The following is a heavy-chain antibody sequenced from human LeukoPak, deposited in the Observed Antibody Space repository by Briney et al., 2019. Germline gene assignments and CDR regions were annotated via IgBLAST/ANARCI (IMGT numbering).Heavy chain of an antibody. J-gene: IGHJ4*02. CDR2: IKSKAHNYAI. Sequence: PGRSLRLSCAASGFTFSSYAMHWVRQAPGKGLEWVGRIKSKAHNYAIAYAASVKGRFTVSRDDSKNMAYLQMNSLRTEDTAVYYCSRIPSGFDDSDIGGYWGQGTLVTISS. CDR1: GFTFSSYA. D-gene: IGHD3-22*01. CDR3: SRIPSGFDDSDIGGY. V-gene: IGHV3-73*01.